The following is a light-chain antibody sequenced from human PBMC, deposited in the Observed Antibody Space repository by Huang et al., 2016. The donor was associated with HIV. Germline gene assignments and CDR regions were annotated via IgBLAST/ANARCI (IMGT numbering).Light chain of an antibody. V-gene: IGKV3-11*01. CDR2: DAS. J-gene: IGKJ5*01. Sequence: ETVLTQSPATLSLSPGERATLSCRASQSVNSYLAWYQQKPCQTPRLLSYDASNRATGIPARFSGSGSGTDFTLTISSLEPEDFAVYYCQQRKYWPPITFGQGTRLEIK. CDR3: QQRKYWPPIT. CDR1: QSVNSY.